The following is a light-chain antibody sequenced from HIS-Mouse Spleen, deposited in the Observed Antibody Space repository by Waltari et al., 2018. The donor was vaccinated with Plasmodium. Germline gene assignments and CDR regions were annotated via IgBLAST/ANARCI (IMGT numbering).Light chain of an antibody. CDR2: GAS. CDR1: QSVSSN. J-gene: IGKJ3*01. Sequence: EIVMTQSPPTLSVSPGSRAPISCMASQSVSSNLAWYQQKPGQAPRLLIYGASTRATGIPARFSGSGSGTEFTLTISSLQSEDFAVYYCQQYNNWSFTFGPGTKVDIK. CDR3: QQYNNWSFT. V-gene: IGKV3-15*01.